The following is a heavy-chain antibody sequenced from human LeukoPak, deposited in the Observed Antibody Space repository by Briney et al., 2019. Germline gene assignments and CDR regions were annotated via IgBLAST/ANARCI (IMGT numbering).Heavy chain of an antibody. V-gene: IGHV3-53*01. CDR3: ARELAARPWYFDY. CDR2: IYSGGST. Sequence: GGSLRLSCAASGFTVSSNYMSWVRQAPGKGLEWVSVIYSGGSTYYADSVKGRFTISRDNAKNSLYLQMNSLRAEDTAVYYCARELAARPWYFDYWGQGTLVTVSS. CDR1: GFTVSSNY. D-gene: IGHD6-6*01. J-gene: IGHJ4*02.